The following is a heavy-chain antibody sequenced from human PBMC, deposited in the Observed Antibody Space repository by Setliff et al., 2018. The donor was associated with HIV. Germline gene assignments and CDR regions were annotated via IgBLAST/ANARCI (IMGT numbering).Heavy chain of an antibody. CDR2: IYHSGST. D-gene: IGHD6-13*01. V-gene: IGHV4-59*12. CDR3: ARDGGRTGYSSSSDQ. J-gene: IGHJ4*02. CDR1: GGSISTYY. Sequence: SETLSLTCTVSGGSISTYYWSWIRQPPGKGLEWIGTIYHSGSTYYSPSLMSRVTISVDTSKNQISLKLNSVTAADTAVYYCARDGGRTGYSSSSDQWGQGTLVTVSS.